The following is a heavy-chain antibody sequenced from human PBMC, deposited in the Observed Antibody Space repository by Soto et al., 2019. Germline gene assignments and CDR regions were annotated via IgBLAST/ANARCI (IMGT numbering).Heavy chain of an antibody. D-gene: IGHD3-16*02. CDR2: IYHTGST. J-gene: IGHJ4*02. Sequence: TLSLTCTVSGVTVSSDAYYWSWIRQPPGKGLEWIGNIYHTGSTYYSPPLKSRVDISLDRSTNQFSLRLSSVTAADTAVYYCARYRFSGTKWSKFDYWGQGTLVTVSS. V-gene: IGHV4-31*03. CDR1: GVTVSSDAYY. CDR3: ARYRFSGTKWSKFDY.